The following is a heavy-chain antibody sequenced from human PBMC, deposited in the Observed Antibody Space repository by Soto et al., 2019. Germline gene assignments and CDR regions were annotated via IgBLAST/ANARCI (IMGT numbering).Heavy chain of an antibody. CDR2: SSSSSTYI. V-gene: IGHV3-21*04. Sequence: PGGSLRLSCAASGFTFSSYSMNWVRQAPGKGLEWVSSSSSSSTYIYYADSVKGRFTISRDNAKNSLYLQMNSLRAEDTAVYYCARVFGFGGMDVWGQGTTVTVSS. D-gene: IGHD3-10*01. CDR3: ARVFGFGGMDV. CDR1: GFTFSSYS. J-gene: IGHJ6*02.